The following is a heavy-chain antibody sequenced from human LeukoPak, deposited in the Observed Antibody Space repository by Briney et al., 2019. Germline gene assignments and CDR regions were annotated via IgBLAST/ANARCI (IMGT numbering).Heavy chain of an antibody. CDR1: GFTFDTYA. Sequence: GRSLRLSCAASGFTFDTYAMHWVRQAPGEGLEWMAIIWYDGSKKEYADSVKGRFTVSRDNSKNTLDMQMNSLRVEDTAVYYCAKPYNWNDETYFDYWGQGTLVTVSS. CDR3: AKPYNWNDETYFDY. D-gene: IGHD1-1*01. V-gene: IGHV3-33*06. CDR2: IWYDGSKK. J-gene: IGHJ4*02.